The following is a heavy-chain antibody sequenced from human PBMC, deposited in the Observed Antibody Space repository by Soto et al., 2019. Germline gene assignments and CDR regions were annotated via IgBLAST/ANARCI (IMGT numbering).Heavy chain of an antibody. CDR3: ARGPDSSGIDAFDI. Sequence: GGSLRLSCAASGFTFSSYGMHWVRQAPGKGLEWVAVIWYDGSNKYYADSVKGRFTISRDNSKNTLYLQMNSLRAEDTAVYYWARGPDSSGIDAFDIWGQVTMGTVSS. D-gene: IGHD3-22*01. CDR2: IWYDGSNK. V-gene: IGHV3-33*01. J-gene: IGHJ3*02. CDR1: GFTFSSYG.